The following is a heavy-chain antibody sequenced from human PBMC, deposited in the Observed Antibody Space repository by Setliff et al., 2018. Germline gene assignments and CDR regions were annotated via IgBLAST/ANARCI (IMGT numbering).Heavy chain of an antibody. CDR2: ISHGVST. J-gene: IGHJ5*02. CDR1: GASVTSFDYY. V-gene: IGHV4-30-4*01. CDR3: AREVAGTYHYFDP. Sequence: PSETLSLTCTVSGASVTSFDYYWSWIRQPPGKGLEYIGHISHGVSTSYSPSLKSRLSISADTSKNQFSLKLTSVTAADTAVYYCAREVAGTYHYFDPWGQGTLVTVSS. D-gene: IGHD6-19*01.